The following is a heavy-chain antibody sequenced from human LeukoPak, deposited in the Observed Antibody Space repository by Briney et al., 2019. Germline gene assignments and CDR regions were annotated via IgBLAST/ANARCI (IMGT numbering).Heavy chain of an antibody. CDR3: AKDGRPGYSGGWYLGYFDY. V-gene: IGHV3-23*01. CDR1: GFTFSSYA. Sequence: GGSLRLSCAASGFTFSSYAMSWVRQAPGKGLEWVSAISGSGGSTYYADSVKGRFTISRDNSKNTLYLQMNSLRAEDTAVYYCAKDGRPGYSGGWYLGYFDYWGQGTLVTVSS. D-gene: IGHD6-19*01. J-gene: IGHJ4*02. CDR2: ISGSGGST.